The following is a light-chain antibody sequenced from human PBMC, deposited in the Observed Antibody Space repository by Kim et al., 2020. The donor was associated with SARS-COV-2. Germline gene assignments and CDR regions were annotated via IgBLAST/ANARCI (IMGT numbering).Light chain of an antibody. Sequence: LSPGERATLSCRASHSVSSSYLAWYQQKPGQAPRLLIYGASSRATGIPDRFSGSGSGTDFTLTISRLEPEDFAVYYCQQYGSSLYTFGQGTKLET. CDR3: QQYGSSLYT. CDR2: GAS. J-gene: IGKJ2*01. V-gene: IGKV3-20*01. CDR1: HSVSSSY.